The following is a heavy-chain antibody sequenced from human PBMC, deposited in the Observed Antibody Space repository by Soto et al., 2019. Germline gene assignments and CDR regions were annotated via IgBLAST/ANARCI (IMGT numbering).Heavy chain of an antibody. D-gene: IGHD5-12*01. CDR3: VREAYIGYGHAIDH. CDR1: GVTISTYY. Sequence: SETLSLTCAVSGVTISTYYWSWIRQPPGKGLEWIGYNYHSGTTNYNPSLKSRVTISVDTSKNQFSLRLTSVTAADTAIYYRVREAYIGYGHAIDHWGQGTLVTVSS. CDR2: NYHSGTT. V-gene: IGHV4-59*01. J-gene: IGHJ4*02.